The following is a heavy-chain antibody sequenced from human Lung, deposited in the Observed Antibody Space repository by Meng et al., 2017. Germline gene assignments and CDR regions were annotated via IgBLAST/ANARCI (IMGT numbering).Heavy chain of an antibody. CDR2: ISVHNGNT. Sequence: QVQVVQSGADVRTPGASVTVPCKTSGYTFIRHGITWVRQAPGQGLEWMGWISVHNGNTNYAEKFQGRVTMTTDTSTNTAYMELRSLTSDDTAVYYCARDLKPEGIATEYLDYWGQGTPVTVSS. CDR3: ARDLKPEGIATEYLDY. D-gene: IGHD6-13*01. J-gene: IGHJ4*02. CDR1: GYTFIRHG. V-gene: IGHV1-18*01.